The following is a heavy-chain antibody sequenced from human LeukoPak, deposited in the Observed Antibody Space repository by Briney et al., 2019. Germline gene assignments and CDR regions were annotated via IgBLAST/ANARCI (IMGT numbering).Heavy chain of an antibody. CDR1: GFTSSRYA. V-gene: IGHV3-30*04. CDR3: ARDLGFGEFAFDY. J-gene: IGHJ4*02. D-gene: IGHD3-10*01. Sequence: GSLSLSSAAPGFTSSRYATHGVRPAPGQGREWVAVISYDGSNKYYADSVKGRFTISRDNSKNTLYLQMNSLRAEDTAVYYCARDLGFGEFAFDYWGQGTLVTVSS. CDR2: ISYDGSNK.